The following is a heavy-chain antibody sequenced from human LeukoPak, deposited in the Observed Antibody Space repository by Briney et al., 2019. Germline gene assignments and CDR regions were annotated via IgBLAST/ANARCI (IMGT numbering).Heavy chain of an antibody. CDR3: AGGFWSGYYILD. J-gene: IGHJ4*02. D-gene: IGHD3-3*01. Sequence: SVKVSCKASGGTFSSYAISWVRQAPGQGLEWMGGIIPIFGTANYAQKFQGRVTITADESTSTAYMELSSLRSEDTAVYYCAGGFWSGYYILDWGQGTLVTVSS. V-gene: IGHV1-69*13. CDR1: GGTFSSYA. CDR2: IIPIFGTA.